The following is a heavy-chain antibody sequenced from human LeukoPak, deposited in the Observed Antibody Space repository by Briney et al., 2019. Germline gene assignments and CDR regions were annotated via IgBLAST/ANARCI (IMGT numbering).Heavy chain of an antibody. CDR3: ASASGGNPFDY. Sequence: SETLSLTCTVAGGSISSNYWSWIRQPPGKGLEWIGYVRDSGSTNYNPSLKSRVTMSVDTSKNRFSLKLSSVTAADTALYFCASASGGNPFDYWGQGTLVTVSS. CDR1: GGSISSNY. D-gene: IGHD4-23*01. J-gene: IGHJ4*02. V-gene: IGHV4-59*01. CDR2: VRDSGST.